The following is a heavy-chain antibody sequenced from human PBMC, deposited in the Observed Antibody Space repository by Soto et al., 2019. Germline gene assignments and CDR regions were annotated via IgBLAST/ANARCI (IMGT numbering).Heavy chain of an antibody. Sequence: GGSLRLSCAASGFTFSNYWMHWVRQAPGKGLVWVSRINSDGSSTNYADSVKGRFTISRDNAKNTLYLQMNSLRAEDTAVYYCAREAGYCSGGSCHPGDYNWFDPWGQGTLVTVSS. CDR2: INSDGSST. CDR3: AREAGYCSGGSCHPGDYNWFDP. V-gene: IGHV3-74*01. CDR1: GFTFSNYW. J-gene: IGHJ5*02. D-gene: IGHD2-15*01.